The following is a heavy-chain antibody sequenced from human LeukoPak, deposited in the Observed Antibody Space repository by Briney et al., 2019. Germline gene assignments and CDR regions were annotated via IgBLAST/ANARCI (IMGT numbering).Heavy chain of an antibody. CDR1: GFGFSGYW. CDR3: ATDGGPFDH. D-gene: IGHD3-3*01. V-gene: IGHV3-7*01. J-gene: IGHJ4*02. Sequence: PGGSLRLSCAGSGFGFSGYWMSWVRQVPGKGLEWMANIKQDASERYYADSVRGRFTISRDNARNYQYLQMNSLRVEDTAIYYCATDGGPFDHWGQGILVTVSS. CDR2: IKQDASER.